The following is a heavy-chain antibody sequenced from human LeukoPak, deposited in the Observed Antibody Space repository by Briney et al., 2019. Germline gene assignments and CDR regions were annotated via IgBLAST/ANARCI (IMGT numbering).Heavy chain of an antibody. CDR2: ISAYNGNT. J-gene: IGHJ6*03. V-gene: IGHV1-18*01. Sequence: ASVKVSCKASGYTFTSYGISWVRQAPGQELEWMGWISAYNGNTNYAQKLQGRVTMTTDTSTSTAYMELRSLRSDDTAVYYCARAALTSVTAYYYYYYMDVWGKGTTVTVSS. CDR3: ARAALTSVTAYYYYYYMDV. D-gene: IGHD4-11*01. CDR1: GYTFTSYG.